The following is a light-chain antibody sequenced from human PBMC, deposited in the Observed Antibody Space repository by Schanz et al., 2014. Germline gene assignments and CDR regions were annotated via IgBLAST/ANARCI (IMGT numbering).Light chain of an antibody. Sequence: EIVLTQSPATLSLSPGERATLSCRASQSISSSYLAWYQQKPGQAPRLLIYDASARATGVPARFSGSGSGTDYTLTISGIEPDDSAIYYCQQRSNWSFKFGPGTKVQIK. V-gene: IGKV3D-20*02. CDR2: DAS. CDR1: QSISSSY. CDR3: QQRSNWSFK. J-gene: IGKJ3*01.